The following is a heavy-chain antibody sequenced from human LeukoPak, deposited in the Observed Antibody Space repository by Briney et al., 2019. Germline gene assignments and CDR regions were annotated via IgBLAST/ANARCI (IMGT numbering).Heavy chain of an antibody. CDR3: ARDRIGYCSGGSCGQGY. J-gene: IGHJ4*02. CDR1: GYTFTSYG. Sequence: ASVKVSCKASGYTFTSYGISWVRQAPGQGLEWVGWISAYNGNTNYAQKLQGRVTMTTGTSTSTAYMELRSLRSDDTAVYYCARDRIGYCSGGSCGQGYWGQGTLVTVSS. V-gene: IGHV1-18*01. CDR2: ISAYNGNT. D-gene: IGHD2-15*01.